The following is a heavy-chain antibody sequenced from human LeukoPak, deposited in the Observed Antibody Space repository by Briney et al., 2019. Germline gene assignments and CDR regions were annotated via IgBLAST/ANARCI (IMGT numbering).Heavy chain of an antibody. V-gene: IGHV1-46*01. J-gene: IGHJ4*02. CDR3: ARYCGGDCYRHGTFDY. Sequence: ASVKVSCKASGYTFTSYYMHWVRQAPGQGLEWMGIINPSGGSTSYAQKFQGRVTMTRDTSTSTVYMELSSLRSEDTAVYYCARYCGGDCYRHGTFDYWGQGTLVTVSS. D-gene: IGHD2-21*02. CDR1: GYTFTSYY. CDR2: INPSGGST.